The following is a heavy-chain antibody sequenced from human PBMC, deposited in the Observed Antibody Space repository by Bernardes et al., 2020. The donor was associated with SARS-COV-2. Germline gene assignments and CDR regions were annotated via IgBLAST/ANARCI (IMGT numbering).Heavy chain of an antibody. CDR3: ARDFSGWYPDS. V-gene: IGHV4-61*02. CDR2: IYATGST. D-gene: IGHD6-19*01. CDR1: GGSITKGTYY. Sequence: SETLSLTCTVSGGSITKGTYYWSWIRQPAGKGLEWIGRIYATGSTNYNPTLKSRVTISVDTSKNQFSLKLTSMTAPDTAVYYCARDFSGWYPDSWGQGTLVTVSS. J-gene: IGHJ4*02.